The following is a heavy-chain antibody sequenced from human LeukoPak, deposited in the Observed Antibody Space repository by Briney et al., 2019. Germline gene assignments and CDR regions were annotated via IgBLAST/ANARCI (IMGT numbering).Heavy chain of an antibody. CDR1: GGSITSYY. J-gene: IGHJ5*02. V-gene: IGHV4-59*08. CDR2: IYFSGTT. D-gene: IGHD6-13*01. CDR3: ARRRAEGGSNGHYNWFDP. Sequence: SETLSLTCTVSGGSITSYYWSWIRQPPGKGLEWIGYIYFSGTTKYNPSLESRVTISVDTSKNQFSLKLSSVTAADTAVYYCARRRAEGGSNGHYNWFDPWGQGILVTVSS.